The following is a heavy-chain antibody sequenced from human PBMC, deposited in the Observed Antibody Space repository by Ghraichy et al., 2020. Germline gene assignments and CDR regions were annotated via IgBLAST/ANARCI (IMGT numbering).Heavy chain of an antibody. V-gene: IGHV3-21*01. Sequence: GGSLRLSCAASGFTFSSYSMNRVRQAPGKGLEWVSSISSSSSYIYYADSVKGRFTISRDNAKNSLYLQMNSLRAEDTAVYYCARDPTRYSYGIVLDYWGQGTLVTVSS. J-gene: IGHJ4*02. D-gene: IGHD5-18*01. CDR2: ISSSSSYI. CDR3: ARDPTRYSYGIVLDY. CDR1: GFTFSSYS.